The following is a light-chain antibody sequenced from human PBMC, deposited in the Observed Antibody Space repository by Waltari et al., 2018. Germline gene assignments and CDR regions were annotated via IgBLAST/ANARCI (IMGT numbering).Light chain of an antibody. CDR2: EVT. CDR3: SSWTATYTLL. V-gene: IGLV2-14*01. CDR1: SSDIGANRS. J-gene: IGLJ3*02. Sequence: QSALTQPASVSGSPGQSVTIPCSGTSSDIGANRSVSWYQRHPGKAPKLLIFEVTNRPSDVSYRFSASKSGNTASLIISDLQSEDEADYFCSSWTATYTLLFGGGTKLTVL.